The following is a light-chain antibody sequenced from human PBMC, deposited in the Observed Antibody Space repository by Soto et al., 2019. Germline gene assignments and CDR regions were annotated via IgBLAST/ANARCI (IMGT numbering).Light chain of an antibody. CDR1: SSDVGAYDF. V-gene: IGLV2-14*01. J-gene: IGLJ2*01. Sequence: QSALTQPASVSGSPGQSITISCTGTSSDVGAYDFVSWYQHYPGKAPKLVTFDVTHRPPGISDRFSGSKSANTASLTISGLQAEDEAFYYCTSYTSRNDFVVFGGGTKLTVL. CDR2: DVT. CDR3: TSYTSRNDFVV.